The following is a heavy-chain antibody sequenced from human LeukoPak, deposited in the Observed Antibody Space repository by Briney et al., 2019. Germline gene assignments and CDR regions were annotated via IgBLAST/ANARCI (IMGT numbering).Heavy chain of an antibody. Sequence: ASVKVSCKASGYTFTNYDINWVRQATGQGLERMGWMNPISGYTGFAQKFQGRVTMTGDTSISTAYMELSSLTSEDAAVYYCARGNRLYTSSWSALAFDIWGQGTMVTVSS. CDR3: ARGNRLYTSSWSALAFDI. V-gene: IGHV1-8*01. CDR2: MNPISGYT. CDR1: GYTFTNYD. J-gene: IGHJ3*02. D-gene: IGHD6-13*01.